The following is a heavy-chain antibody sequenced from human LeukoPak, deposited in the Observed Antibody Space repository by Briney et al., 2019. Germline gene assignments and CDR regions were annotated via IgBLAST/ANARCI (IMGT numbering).Heavy chain of an antibody. J-gene: IGHJ4*02. CDR2: IIPIFGTV. CDR1: GGTFSRSG. V-gene: IGHV1-69*13. Sequence: SVKVSCKASGGTFSRSGISWVRQAPGQGLEWMGGIIPIFGTVNYAQKFQGRATITADESTSTAYMELTSLRSEDTAIYYCARDGAIFDSRGYYYLWWGQGTLATVSS. D-gene: IGHD3-22*01. CDR3: ARDGAIFDSRGYYYLW.